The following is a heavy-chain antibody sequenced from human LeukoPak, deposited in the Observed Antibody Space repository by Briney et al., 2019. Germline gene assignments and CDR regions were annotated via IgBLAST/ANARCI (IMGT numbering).Heavy chain of an antibody. D-gene: IGHD4-17*01. J-gene: IGHJ6*02. CDR1: GGTFSSYA. CDR2: IIPILGIA. V-gene: IGHV1-69*04. Sequence: GASVKVSCKASGGTFSSYAISWVRQAPGQGLEWMGRIIPILGIANYAQKFQGRVTITADKSTSTAYMELSSLRSEDTAVYYCASATVTTIGCYYYGMDVWGQGTTVTVSS. CDR3: ASATVTTIGCYYYGMDV.